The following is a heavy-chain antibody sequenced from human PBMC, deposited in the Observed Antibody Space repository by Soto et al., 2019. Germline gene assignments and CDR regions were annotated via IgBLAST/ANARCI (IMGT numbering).Heavy chain of an antibody. CDR2: ISYDGSNK. CDR1: GFTFSSYA. Sequence: QVQLMESGGGVVQPGRSLRLSCAASGFTFSSYAMHWVRQAPGKGLEWVAVISYDGSNKYYADSVKGRFTISRDNSKNTLYLQMNRLRAEDTAVYYCARDAGKKGLRHAFDIWGQGTMLTVSS. CDR3: ARDAGKKGLRHAFDI. D-gene: IGHD3-10*01. J-gene: IGHJ3*02. V-gene: IGHV3-30-3*01.